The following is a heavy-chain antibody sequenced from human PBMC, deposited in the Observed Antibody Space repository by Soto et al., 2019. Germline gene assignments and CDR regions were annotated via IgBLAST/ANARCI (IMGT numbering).Heavy chain of an antibody. J-gene: IGHJ4*01. D-gene: IGHD2-2*01. Sequence: SETLSLTCTVSGTSINIDDYYWGWIRQSPGKGLEWIGSIYYTGDTYYSPSFKSRVTISLDASMNQFSLRLTSVTVADTAIYYCARQATTSWSYWGQGSLVTVSS. CDR3: ARQATTSWSY. CDR2: IYYTGDT. V-gene: IGHV4-39*01. CDR1: GTSINIDDYY.